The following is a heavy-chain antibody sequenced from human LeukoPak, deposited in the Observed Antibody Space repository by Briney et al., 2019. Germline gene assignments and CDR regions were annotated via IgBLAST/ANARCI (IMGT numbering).Heavy chain of an antibody. D-gene: IGHD2-15*01. CDR3: AKIFIVVVVAVSYYYYYYMDV. CDR2: IKQEGSEK. CDR1: GFTFSNYS. V-gene: IGHV3-7*03. J-gene: IGHJ6*03. Sequence: GGSLRLSCAASGFTFSNYSMHWVRQAPGRGLEWVANIKQEGSEKYYVDSVKGRFTISRDNAKNSLYLQMNSLRAEDTALYYCAKIFIVVVVAVSYYYYYYMDVWGKGTTVTISS.